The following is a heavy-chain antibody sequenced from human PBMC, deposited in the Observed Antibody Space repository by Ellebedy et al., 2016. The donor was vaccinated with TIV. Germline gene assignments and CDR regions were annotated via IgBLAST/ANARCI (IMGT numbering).Heavy chain of an antibody. CDR1: GGTFSSYA. CDR3: AREGYYYDSSGYRLDY. D-gene: IGHD3-22*01. J-gene: IGHJ4*02. Sequence: ASVKVSCKASGGTFSSYAISWVRQAPGQGLEWMGGIIPIFGTANYAQKFQGRVTITADESTSTAYMELSSLRSEDTAVYYCAREGYYYDSSGYRLDYWGQGTLVTVSS. V-gene: IGHV1-69*13. CDR2: IIPIFGTA.